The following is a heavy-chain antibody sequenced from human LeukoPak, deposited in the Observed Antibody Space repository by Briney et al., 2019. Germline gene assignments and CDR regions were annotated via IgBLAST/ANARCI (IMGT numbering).Heavy chain of an antibody. V-gene: IGHV4-59*01. J-gene: IGHJ4*02. D-gene: IGHD5-18*01. CDR1: GGSISRDY. CDR3: ARDGGYSYGYFDY. Sequence: SETLSLTCTVSGGSISRDYWSWIRQPPGKGLEWIGYIYYSGSTNYNPSLKSRVTISEDTSKNQFSLKLSSVTAADTAVYYCARDGGYSYGYFDYWGQGTLVTVSS. CDR2: IYYSGST.